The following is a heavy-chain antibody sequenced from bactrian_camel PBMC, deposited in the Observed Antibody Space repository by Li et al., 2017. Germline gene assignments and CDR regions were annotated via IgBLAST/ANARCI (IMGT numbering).Heavy chain of an antibody. CDR1: GFAFDGQD. Sequence: HVQLVESGGGSVQAGGSLRLSCTASGFAFDGQDIGWYRQAPGNECELLASIHSDGGRSYADSVKGRFTVSQDTANNTFYLQIDDLKPEDSAMYFCAVGARWRCIGLPPFGWSGQGTQVTVS. J-gene: IGHJ6*01. CDR3: AVGARWRCIGLPPFGW. CDR2: IHSDGGR. D-gene: IGHD1*01. V-gene: IGHV3S55*01.